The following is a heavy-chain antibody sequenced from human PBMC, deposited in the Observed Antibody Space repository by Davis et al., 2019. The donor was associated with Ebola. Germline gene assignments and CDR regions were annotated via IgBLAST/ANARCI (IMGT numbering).Heavy chain of an antibody. CDR2: IKSKTDGGTT. V-gene: IGHV3-15*07. CDR3: TTTQTTVVKDY. D-gene: IGHD4-23*01. Sequence: LSLTCAASGFTFSNAWMNWVRQAPGKGLEWVGRIKSKTDGGTTDYAAPVKGRFTISRDDSKNTLYLQMNSLKTEDTAVYYCTTTQTTVVKDYWGQGTLVTVSS. CDR1: GFTFSNAW. J-gene: IGHJ4*02.